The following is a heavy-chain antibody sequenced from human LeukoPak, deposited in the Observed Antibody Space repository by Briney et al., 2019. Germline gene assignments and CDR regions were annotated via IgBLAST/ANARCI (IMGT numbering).Heavy chain of an antibody. V-gene: IGHV4-39*01. D-gene: IGHD6-6*01. CDR3: ARHDRIAARPDDY. J-gene: IGHJ4*02. Sequence: SETLSLTCTVSGGSISSSSYYWGWIRQPPGKGLEWIGSIYYSGSTYYNPSLKSRVTISVDTSKNQFSLKLSSVTAADTAVYYCARHDRIAARPDDYWGQGTLVTVSS. CDR2: IYYSGST. CDR1: GGSISSSSYY.